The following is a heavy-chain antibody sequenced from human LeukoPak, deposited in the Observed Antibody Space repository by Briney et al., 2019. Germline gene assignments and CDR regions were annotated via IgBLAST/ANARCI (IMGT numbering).Heavy chain of an antibody. CDR2: ISAYNGNT. CDR3: ARGYSSAPFDY. D-gene: IGHD6-25*01. V-gene: IGHV1-18*01. Sequence: GASVKVSCKASGYTFTGYVISWVRQAPGQGLEWMGWISAYNGNTNYAQKLQGRVTMTKDTSTSTAYMELRSLRSDDTAVYYCARGYSSAPFDYWGQGTLVTVSS. CDR1: GYTFTGYV. J-gene: IGHJ4*02.